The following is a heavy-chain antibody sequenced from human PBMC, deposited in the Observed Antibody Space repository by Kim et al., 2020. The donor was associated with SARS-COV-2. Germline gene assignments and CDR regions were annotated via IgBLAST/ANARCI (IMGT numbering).Heavy chain of an antibody. Sequence: GGSLRLSCAASGFTFSSYAMHWVRQAPGKGLEWVAVIWYDGSNKYYADSVKGRFTISRDNSKNTLYLQMNSLRAEDTAVYYCAKGGGSGWYPFFQHWGQGTLVTVSS. J-gene: IGHJ1*01. CDR1: GFTFSSYA. D-gene: IGHD6-19*01. CDR2: IWYDGSNK. CDR3: AKGGGSGWYPFFQH. V-gene: IGHV3-33*06.